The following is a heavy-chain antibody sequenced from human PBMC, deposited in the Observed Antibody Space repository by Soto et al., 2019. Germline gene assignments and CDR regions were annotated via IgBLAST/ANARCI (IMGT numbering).Heavy chain of an antibody. V-gene: IGHV2-5*02. D-gene: IGHD3-16*01. CDR1: GFSLSTSGVG. J-gene: IGHJ4*02. CDR2: IYWDDYK. CDR3: VHKGGGDRILDY. Sequence: GPTLVNPTQTLTLTCTFSGFSLSTSGVGVGWIRQPPGEALEWLALIYWDDYKHFSPSLESRLTITKDTSKNQVVLTMTNMDPVDTATYYCVHKGGGDRILDYWGQGTLVTVSS.